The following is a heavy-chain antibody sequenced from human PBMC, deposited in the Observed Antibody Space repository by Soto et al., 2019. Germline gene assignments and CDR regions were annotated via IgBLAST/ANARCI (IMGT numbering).Heavy chain of an antibody. Sequence: SETLSLTCTVSGGSFSSNTDYWGWIRQPPGKGLECIGSISSSGKTYYNPSLKSRVTISVDTSKDQFSLRVSSVTAADAVVYYCARHIGYTDSSRFDDWGPGTLVTVSS. J-gene: IGHJ4*02. CDR2: ISSSGKT. D-gene: IGHD6-13*01. V-gene: IGHV4-39*01. CDR1: GGSFSSNTDY. CDR3: ARHIGYTDSSRFDD.